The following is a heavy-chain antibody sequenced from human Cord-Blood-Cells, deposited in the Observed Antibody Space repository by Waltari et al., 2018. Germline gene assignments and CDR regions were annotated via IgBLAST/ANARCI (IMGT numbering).Heavy chain of an antibody. Sequence: QVQLVESGGGVVQPGRSLRPSCAASGFPCSSYAMHWVRQAPGKGLEWVAVISYDGSNKYYADSVKGRFTISRDNSKNTLYLQMNSLRAEDTAVYYCARDRGVYWGQGTLVTVSS. V-gene: IGHV3-30-3*01. CDR3: ARDRGVY. CDR2: ISYDGSNK. J-gene: IGHJ4*02. CDR1: GFPCSSYA. D-gene: IGHD3-10*01.